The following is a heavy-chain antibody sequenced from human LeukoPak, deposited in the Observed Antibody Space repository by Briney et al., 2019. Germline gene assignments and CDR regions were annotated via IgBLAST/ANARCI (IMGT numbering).Heavy chain of an antibody. V-gene: IGHV3-30-3*01. D-gene: IGHD3-10*01. J-gene: IGHJ4*02. CDR2: ISYDGSNK. Sequence: PGGSLRLSCAASGFTFSSYAMSWVRQAPGKGLEWVAVISYDGSNKYYADSVKGRFTISRDNSKNTLYLQMNSLRAEDTAVYYCARDGVIGELFMLFVDYWGQGTLVTVSS. CDR1: GFTFSSYA. CDR3: ARDGVIGELFMLFVDY.